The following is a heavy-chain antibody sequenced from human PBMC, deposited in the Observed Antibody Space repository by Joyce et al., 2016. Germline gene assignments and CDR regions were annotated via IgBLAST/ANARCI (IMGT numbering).Heavy chain of an antibody. J-gene: IGHJ3*02. D-gene: IGHD2-8*01. CDR3: AVAKGAVSFDM. CDR1: GYTFTTYD. CDR2: MNPENGNT. V-gene: IGHV1-8*01. Sequence: QVQLVQSGAEVKMPGASVKVSCKASGYTFTTYDRNWVRQAAGQGLEWMGWMNPENGNTGYAQKFQGRVTLTRNASIKTAYMELSGLTSEDTAMYYCAVAKGAVSFDMWGQGTKLIVSS.